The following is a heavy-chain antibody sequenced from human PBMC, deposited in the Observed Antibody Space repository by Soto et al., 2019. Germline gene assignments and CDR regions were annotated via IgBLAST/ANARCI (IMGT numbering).Heavy chain of an antibody. Sequence: QLQLQESGPGLVKPSETLSLTCTVSGGSISSSSYYWGWIRQPPGKGLEWIGSIYYSGSTYYNPSLKSRVTISVNTSKNQFSLKLSSVTAADTAVYYCARFQLVMNYYYYGMDVWGQGTTVTVSS. CDR2: IYYSGST. J-gene: IGHJ6*02. V-gene: IGHV4-39*01. D-gene: IGHD6-13*01. CDR1: GGSISSSSYY. CDR3: ARFQLVMNYYYYGMDV.